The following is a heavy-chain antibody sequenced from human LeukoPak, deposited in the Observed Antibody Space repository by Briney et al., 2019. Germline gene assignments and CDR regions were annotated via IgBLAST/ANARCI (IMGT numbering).Heavy chain of an antibody. CDR2: ITPIFGTA. CDR3: ARDSGSMTVVAPLRY. CDR1: GGTFSSYA. D-gene: IGHD3-22*01. Sequence: AASVKVSCKASGGTFSSYAISWVRQAPGQGLEWMGGITPIFGTANYAQKFQGRVTITTDESTSTAYMELSSLRSEDTAVYYCARDSGSMTVVAPLRYWGQGTLVTVSS. J-gene: IGHJ4*02. V-gene: IGHV1-69*05.